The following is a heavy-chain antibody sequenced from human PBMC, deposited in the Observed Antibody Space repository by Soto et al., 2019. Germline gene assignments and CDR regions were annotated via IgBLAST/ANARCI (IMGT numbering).Heavy chain of an antibody. J-gene: IGHJ4*02. Sequence: EVQLVESGGGLVQPGRSLRLSCAASGFTFDDYAMHWVRQAPGKGLEWVSGISWNSGSIAYADSVKGRFTISRDNARNSLFLQMNSLRAEDTALYYCAKDFRGFGELLDYWGQGTLVTVSS. CDR1: GFTFDDYA. CDR3: AKDFRGFGELLDY. V-gene: IGHV3-9*01. D-gene: IGHD3-10*01. CDR2: ISWNSGSI.